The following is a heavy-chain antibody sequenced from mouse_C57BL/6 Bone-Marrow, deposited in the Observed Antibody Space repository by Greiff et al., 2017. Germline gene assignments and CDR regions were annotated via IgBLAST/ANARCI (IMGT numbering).Heavy chain of an antibody. CDR3: ARPATVVDWYFDV. J-gene: IGHJ1*03. Sequence: QVQLQQPGAELVKPGASVKLSCKASGYTFTSYWMQWVKQRPGQGLEWIGEIDPSDSYTNYNQKFKGKATLTVDTSSSTAYMQLSSLTSEDSAVYYCARPATVVDWYFDVWGTGTTVTVSS. CDR2: IDPSDSYT. CDR1: GYTFTSYW. V-gene: IGHV1-50*01. D-gene: IGHD1-1*01.